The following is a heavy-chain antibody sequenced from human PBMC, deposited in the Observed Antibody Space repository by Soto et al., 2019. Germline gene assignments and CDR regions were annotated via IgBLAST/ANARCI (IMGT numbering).Heavy chain of an antibody. J-gene: IGHJ4*02. V-gene: IGHV1-46*01. D-gene: IGHD2-21*02. CDR2: VNPSGGHT. CDR3: ARGGHVVVVTAALDY. CDR1: GDTFTDYY. Sequence: QVQLVQSGAEVKKPGASVKVSCKASGDTFTDYYIHWVRQAPGQGLEWMGTVNPSGGHTTYAQHFLGRMTMPRAPSTSTLYMELTSRTSEDTAVYYCARGGHVVVVTAALDYWGQGPLVTVSS.